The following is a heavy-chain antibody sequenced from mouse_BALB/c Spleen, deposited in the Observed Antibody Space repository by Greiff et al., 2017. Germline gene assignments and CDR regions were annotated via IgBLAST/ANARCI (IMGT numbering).Heavy chain of an antibody. CDR2: ISYSGST. D-gene: IGHD2-10*02. CDR3: AREQYGNYLAWFAY. J-gene: IGHJ3*01. CDR1: GYSITSDYA. V-gene: IGHV3-2*02. Sequence: ESGPGLVKPSQSLSLTCTVTGYSITSDYAWNWIRQFPGNKLEWMGYISYSGSTSYNPSLKSRISITRDTSKNQFFLQLNSVTTEDTATYYCAREQYGNYLAWFAYWGQGTLVTVSA.